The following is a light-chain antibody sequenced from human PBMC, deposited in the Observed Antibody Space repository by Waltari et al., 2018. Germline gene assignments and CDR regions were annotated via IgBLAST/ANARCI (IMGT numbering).Light chain of an antibody. J-gene: IGLJ1*01. CDR3: SSYTSSSTL. Sequence: QSALTQPRSVSGSPGQSVTISCTGTSTDIGVYNYVSWSQQHPGKAPKLTVYDVTKRPPGVPDRFSGSKSGHTASLTISGLQAEDEADYYCSSYTSSSTLFGTGTKVTVL. CDR2: DVT. CDR1: STDIGVYNY. V-gene: IGLV2-11*01.